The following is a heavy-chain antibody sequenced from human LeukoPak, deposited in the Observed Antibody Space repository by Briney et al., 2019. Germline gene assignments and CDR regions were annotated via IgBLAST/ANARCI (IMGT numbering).Heavy chain of an antibody. CDR3: AHDSSSSFDDAFDI. Sequence: ASVKVSCKASGGTFSSYAISWVRQAPGQGLEWIGGIIPIFGTANYAQKFQGRVTITADESTSTAYMELSSLRSDDTAVYYCAHDSSSSFDDAFDIWGQGTMVTVSS. CDR1: GGTFSSYA. D-gene: IGHD6-6*01. V-gene: IGHV1-69*13. J-gene: IGHJ3*02. CDR2: IIPIFGTA.